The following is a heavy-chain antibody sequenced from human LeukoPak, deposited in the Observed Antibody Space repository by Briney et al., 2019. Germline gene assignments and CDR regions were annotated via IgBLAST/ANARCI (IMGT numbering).Heavy chain of an antibody. V-gene: IGHV3-9*01. CDR3: AKGDSSGWPSPGAFFDY. D-gene: IGHD6-19*01. CDR1: GFTFDDYA. Sequence: PGGSLRLSCAASGFTFDDYAMHWVRQAPGKGLEWVSGISWNSGSIGYADSVKGRFTISRDNAKNSLYLQMNSLRAEDTALYYCAKGDSSGWPSPGAFFDYWGQGTLVTVSS. J-gene: IGHJ4*02. CDR2: ISWNSGSI.